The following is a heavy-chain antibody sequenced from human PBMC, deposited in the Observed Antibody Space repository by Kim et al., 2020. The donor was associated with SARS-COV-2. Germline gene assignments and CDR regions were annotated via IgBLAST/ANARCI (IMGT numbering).Heavy chain of an antibody. V-gene: IGHV3-74*01. CDR3: AKPGTGSYSLDYFDP. J-gene: IGHJ5*02. CDR2: INSDGTSF. D-gene: IGHD3-16*01. Sequence: GGSLRLSCVASGFAFRNYWMHWVRQAPGKGPMWVSRINSDGTSFKYADSVEGRFTISRDNAKNTLYLQMDSLRVDDTAVYYCAKPGTGSYSLDYFDPWGQGTLVTVST. CDR1: GFAFRNYW.